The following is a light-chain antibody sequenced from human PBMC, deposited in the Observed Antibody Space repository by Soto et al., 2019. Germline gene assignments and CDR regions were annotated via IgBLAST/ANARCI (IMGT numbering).Light chain of an antibody. CDR1: SGYVGTYSL. CDR3: CLYVGATTYV. CDR2: EGH. J-gene: IGLJ1*01. V-gene: IGLV2-23*01. Sequence: QSALAQPASVSVSPGQSITVSCTGASGYVGTYSLVSWYQQHPGKAPKVVIYEGHKRPSGVPDRFSGSTSVNTASLTISGLQTDDGADYYCCLYVGATTYVFGTGTKVTVL.